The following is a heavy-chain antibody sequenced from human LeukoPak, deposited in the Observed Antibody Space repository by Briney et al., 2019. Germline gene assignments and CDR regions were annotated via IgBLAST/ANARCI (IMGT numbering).Heavy chain of an antibody. CDR3: ARNGRLQSVDY. D-gene: IGHD5-24*01. CDR1: GDSISAYY. J-gene: IGHJ4*02. CDR2: IHSSGTT. V-gene: IGHV4-59*01. Sequence: SETLSLTCTVSGDSISAYYWSWIRQPPGKGLEWIAFIHSSGTTNYNPSLKSRVTFSVDTSNNQFSLKLSSVTAADTAVYYCARNGRLQSVDYWGPGTLVTVSS.